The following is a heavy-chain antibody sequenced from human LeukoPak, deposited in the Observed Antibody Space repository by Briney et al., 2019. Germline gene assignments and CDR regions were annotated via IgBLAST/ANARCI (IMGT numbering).Heavy chain of an antibody. CDR1: GFTFSSYS. D-gene: IGHD3-16*01. Sequence: GGPLRLSCAASGFTFSSYSMNWVRQAPGKGLEWVSSISSSSSYIYYADSVKGRFTISRDNAKNSLYLQMNSLRAEDTAVYYCARDMRGRFDPWGQGTLVTVSS. CDR3: ARDMRGRFDP. J-gene: IGHJ5*02. CDR2: ISSSSSYI. V-gene: IGHV3-21*01.